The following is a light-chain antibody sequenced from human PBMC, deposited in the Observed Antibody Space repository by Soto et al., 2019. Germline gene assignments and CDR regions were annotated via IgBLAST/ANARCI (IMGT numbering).Light chain of an antibody. CDR1: QSVSSSY. CDR2: DAS. CDR3: QQFSSYPLT. Sequence: VLTQTPGTLSLSPGERSTLSFRASQSVSSSYLAWYQQKPGQAPRLLIYDASSRATGIPDRFSGGGSGTDFTLTISRLEPEDFAVYYCQQFSSYPLTFGGGTKVDI. J-gene: IGKJ4*01. V-gene: IGKV3-20*01.